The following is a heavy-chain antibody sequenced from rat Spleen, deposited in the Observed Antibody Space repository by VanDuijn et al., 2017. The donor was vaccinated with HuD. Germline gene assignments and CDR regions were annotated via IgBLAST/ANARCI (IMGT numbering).Heavy chain of an antibody. D-gene: IGHD1-9*01. Sequence: EVQLVESDGGLVQPGRSLKLSCAASGFTFSDYYMAWVRQAPTKGLEWVATISYDGSSTYYQDSVKGRFTISRDNAKSTLYLQMDSLRSEDTATYYCARHAHTYYGYNYAWYFDFWGPGTMVTVSS. CDR1: GFTFSDYY. J-gene: IGHJ1*01. CDR3: ARHAHTYYGYNYAWYFDF. V-gene: IGHV5-29*01. CDR2: ISYDGSST.